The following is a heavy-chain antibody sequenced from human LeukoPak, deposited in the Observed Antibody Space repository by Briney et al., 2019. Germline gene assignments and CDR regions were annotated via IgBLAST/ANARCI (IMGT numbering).Heavy chain of an antibody. CDR3: ARGSGYGYGYYFDY. J-gene: IGHJ4*02. Sequence: PSETLSLTCTVSGGSISSYYWSWIRQPPGKGLEWIGYIYYSGSTNYNPSLKSRVTISVDTSKNQFSLKLSSVTAADTAVYYCARGSGYGYGYYFDYWGQGTLLTVSS. D-gene: IGHD5-18*01. CDR2: IYYSGST. CDR1: GGSISSYY. V-gene: IGHV4-59*01.